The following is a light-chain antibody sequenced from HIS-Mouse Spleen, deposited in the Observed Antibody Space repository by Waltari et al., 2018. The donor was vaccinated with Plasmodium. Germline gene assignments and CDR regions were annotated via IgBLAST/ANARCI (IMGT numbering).Light chain of an antibody. V-gene: IGLV1-47*01. CDR2: RNN. CDR1: SSNIGSNY. CDR3: AAWDDSLSGPWV. J-gene: IGLJ3*02. Sequence: QSVLTQPPSASGTPGQRVTISCSGSSSNIGSNYVYWYQQLPGTAPKLLIYRNNQRPSGVPDRFSGSKSGNSASLAISGLRSEDDADYYCAAWDDSLSGPWVFGGGTKLTVL.